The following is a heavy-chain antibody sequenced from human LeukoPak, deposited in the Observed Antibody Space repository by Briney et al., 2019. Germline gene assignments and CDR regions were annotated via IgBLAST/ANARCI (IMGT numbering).Heavy chain of an antibody. CDR3: ARGEWGAGGQF. J-gene: IGHJ4*02. V-gene: IGHV4-34*01. D-gene: IGHD1-26*01. CDR1: GGSFSGYY. Sequence: SETLSLTCAVYGGSFSGYYWSWIRQPPGKGLEWVGEINHSGSTNYNPSLKSRVTISVDTSKNQFSLKLSSVTAADTATYFCARGEWGAGGQFWGQGTLVTVSS. CDR2: INHSGST.